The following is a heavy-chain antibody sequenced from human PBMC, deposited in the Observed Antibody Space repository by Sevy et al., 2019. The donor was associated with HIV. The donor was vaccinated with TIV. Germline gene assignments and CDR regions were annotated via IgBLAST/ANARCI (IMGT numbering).Heavy chain of an antibody. D-gene: IGHD6-19*01. Sequence: SETLSLTCTVSGGSISSSSYYWGWIRQPPGKGLEWIGSIYYSGSTYYNPSLKSRVTISVDTSKNQFSLKLSSVTAADTAVYYCARKADQGGSGWYQGPPGAVESWFDPWGQGTLVTVSS. V-gene: IGHV4-39*01. CDR2: IYYSGST. J-gene: IGHJ5*02. CDR3: ARKADQGGSGWYQGPPGAVESWFDP. CDR1: GGSISSSSYY.